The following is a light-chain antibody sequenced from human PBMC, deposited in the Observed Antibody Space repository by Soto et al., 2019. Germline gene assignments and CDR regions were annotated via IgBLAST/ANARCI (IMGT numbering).Light chain of an antibody. CDR3: QQYDNWPQT. V-gene: IGKV3-15*01. CDR1: QSISGT. CDR2: GAS. Sequence: EIVMTQSQATLSVSPGGRAILSCGASQSISGTLAWYQHKPGQAPRLLIYGASTRATGIPARLSGRGSGTEFTLTISSLQSVDFAVYYCQQYDNWPQTFGQGTKVDIK. J-gene: IGKJ1*01.